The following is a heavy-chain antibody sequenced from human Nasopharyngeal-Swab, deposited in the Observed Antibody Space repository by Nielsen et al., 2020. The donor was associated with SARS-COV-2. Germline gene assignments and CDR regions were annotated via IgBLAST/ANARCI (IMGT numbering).Heavy chain of an antibody. J-gene: IGHJ6*02. D-gene: IGHD6-13*01. CDR1: GGTFSSYA. CDR3: ARVKSPGYSSSWYRDYYSMDV. V-gene: IGHV1-69*10. CDR2: IIPILGIA. Sequence: SVKVSCKASGGTFSSYAISWVRQAPGQGLEWMGGIIPILGIANYAQKFQGRVTITADKSTSTAYMELSSLRSEDTAVYYCARVKSPGYSSSWYRDYYSMDVWGQGTTVTVSS.